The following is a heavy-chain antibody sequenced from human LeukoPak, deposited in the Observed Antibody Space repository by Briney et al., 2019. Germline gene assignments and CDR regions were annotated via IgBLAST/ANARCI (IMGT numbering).Heavy chain of an antibody. CDR2: ISWNSGSI. CDR3: AKDSGSYYFDY. CDR1: GFTFDDYA. D-gene: IGHD1-26*01. Sequence: GGSLRLSCAASGFTFDDYAMHWVRQAPGKGLEWDSGISWNSGSIGYADSVKGRFTISRDNAKNSLYLQMNSLRAEDMALYYCAKDSGSYYFDYWGQGTLVTVSS. J-gene: IGHJ4*02. V-gene: IGHV3-9*03.